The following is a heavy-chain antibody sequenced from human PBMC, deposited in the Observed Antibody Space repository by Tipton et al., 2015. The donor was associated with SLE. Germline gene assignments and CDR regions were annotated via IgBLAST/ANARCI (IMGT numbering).Heavy chain of an antibody. Sequence: LRLSCTVSGGSINSYYWSWIRQPPGKGLEWIGYGYYIGSTNYNPSLKSRLTISVDTSKNQFSLRLSSVSAADTAMYYCARALWVDKDFEVPLAIRLRAFDIWGQGRMVTVSS. CDR1: GGSINSYY. V-gene: IGHV4-59*01. CDR3: ARALWVDKDFEVPLAIRLRAFDI. CDR2: GYYIGST. J-gene: IGHJ3*02. D-gene: IGHD2-2*02.